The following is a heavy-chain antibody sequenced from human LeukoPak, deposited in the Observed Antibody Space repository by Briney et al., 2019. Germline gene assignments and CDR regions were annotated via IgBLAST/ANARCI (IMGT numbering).Heavy chain of an antibody. V-gene: IGHV4-59*08. D-gene: IGHD4-23*01. CDR1: GGSIGLYY. CDR3: ARPRGGNSYDAFDI. CDR2: IFHTGST. Sequence: SETLSLTCTVSGGSIGLYYWAWIQQPPGKGLEWIGYIFHTGSTNYNPSLKSRVTISVDTSKNQFSLKLSSVTAADTAVYYCARPRGGNSYDAFDIWGQGTMVTVSS. J-gene: IGHJ3*02.